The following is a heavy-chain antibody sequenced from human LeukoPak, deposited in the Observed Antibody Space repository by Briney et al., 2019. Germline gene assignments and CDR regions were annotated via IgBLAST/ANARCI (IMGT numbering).Heavy chain of an antibody. CDR3: ARDPFRVVVVASTDTYFDY. J-gene: IGHJ4*02. V-gene: IGHV1-18*01. D-gene: IGHD2-15*01. CDR1: GYTFTSSG. Sequence: ASVKVSCKASGYTFTSSGISWVRQAPGQGLEWMGWISAYNGNTNYAQKLQGRVTMTTDTSTSPAYMELRSLRSDDTAVYYCARDPFRVVVVASTDTYFDYWGQGTLVTVSS. CDR2: ISAYNGNT.